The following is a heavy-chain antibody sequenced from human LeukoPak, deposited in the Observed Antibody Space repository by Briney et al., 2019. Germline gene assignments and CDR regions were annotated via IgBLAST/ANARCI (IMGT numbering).Heavy chain of an antibody. V-gene: IGHV3-23*01. D-gene: IGHD1-7*01. CDR2: ITGSGGAT. J-gene: IGHJ3*01. Sequence: GGSLRLSCAASGFTFSTYAVNWVRQAPGKGLEWVSAITGSGGATYYADSVKGRFTISRDNSKNTLYLQMNSLRAEDTAVYYCAKVEVRHAWGQGTMVTVSS. CDR1: GFTFSTYA. CDR3: AKVEVRHA.